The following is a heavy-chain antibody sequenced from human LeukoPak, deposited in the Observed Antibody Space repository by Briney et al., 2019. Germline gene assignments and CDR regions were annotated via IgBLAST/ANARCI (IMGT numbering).Heavy chain of an antibody. CDR3: ARDSEGYYDSSGYYLDY. Sequence: HPGGSLRLSCAASGFTFSSYGMHWVRQAPGKGLEWVAVIWYDGSNKYYADSVKGRFTISRDNSKNTLYLQMNSLRAEDTAVYYCARDSEGYYDSSGYYLDYWGRGTLVTVSS. CDR1: GFTFSSYG. D-gene: IGHD3-22*01. CDR2: IWYDGSNK. J-gene: IGHJ4*02. V-gene: IGHV3-33*01.